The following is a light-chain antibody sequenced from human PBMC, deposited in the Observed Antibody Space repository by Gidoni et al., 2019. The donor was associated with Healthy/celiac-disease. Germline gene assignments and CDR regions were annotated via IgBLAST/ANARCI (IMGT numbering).Light chain of an antibody. CDR2: AAS. Sequence: DIQMTQPPSSLSASVGDRVTITCRASQSISSYLNWYQQKPGKAPKLLIYAASSLQSGVPSRISVSGSGTDFTLTISSLQPEDFATYYCQQSYSTPWTFGQGTKVEIK. CDR3: QQSYSTPWT. CDR1: QSISSY. J-gene: IGKJ1*01. V-gene: IGKV1-39*01.